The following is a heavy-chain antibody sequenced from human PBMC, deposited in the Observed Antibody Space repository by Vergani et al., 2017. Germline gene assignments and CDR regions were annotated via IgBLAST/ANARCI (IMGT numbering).Heavy chain of an antibody. CDR1: GGSFSGYY. V-gene: IGHV4-34*01. CDR2: INHSGST. J-gene: IGHJ4*02. Sequence: QVQLQQWGAGLLKPSETLSLTCAVYGGSFSGYYWSWIRQPPGKGLEWIGEINHSGSTNYNPSLKSRVTISVDTSKNQFSLTLSVVTAADTAVYYCARDSWYQNCDYWGQGTLVTVSS. D-gene: IGHD6-13*01. CDR3: ARDSWYQNCDY.